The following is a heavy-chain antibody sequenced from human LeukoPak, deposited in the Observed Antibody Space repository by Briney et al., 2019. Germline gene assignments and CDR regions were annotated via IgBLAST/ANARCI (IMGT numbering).Heavy chain of an antibody. D-gene: IGHD3-22*01. CDR2: IYHSGST. Sequence: SETLSLTCTVSHYSISSNYYWGWIRQPPGKGLEWIGSIYHSGSTYYNPSLKSRVTISVDTSKNQFSLKLTSVTAADTAVYCCARSSGLSYWGQGTLVTVSS. CDR1: HYSISSNYY. CDR3: ARSSGLSY. V-gene: IGHV4-38-2*02. J-gene: IGHJ4*02.